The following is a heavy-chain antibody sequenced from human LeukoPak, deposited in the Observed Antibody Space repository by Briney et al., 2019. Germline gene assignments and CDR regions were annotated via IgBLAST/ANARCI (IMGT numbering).Heavy chain of an antibody. CDR2: ISASGT. V-gene: IGHV3-23*01. Sequence: ETLSLTCTVSGGSISSSSYYWGWIRQPPGKGLEWVSTISASGTYYADAVKGRFTISRDNSRNTLSLQMDSLRAEDTAVYYCAKDHESGGYPCLDYWGQGTLVTVSS. CDR3: AKDHESGGYPCLDY. D-gene: IGHD3-22*01. J-gene: IGHJ4*02. CDR1: GGSISSSSYY.